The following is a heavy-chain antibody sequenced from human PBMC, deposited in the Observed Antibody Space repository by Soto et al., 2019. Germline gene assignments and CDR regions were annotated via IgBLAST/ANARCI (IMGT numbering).Heavy chain of an antibody. J-gene: IGHJ5*02. CDR1: GGSISSGDYY. Sequence: PSETLSLTCTVSGGSISSGDYYWSWIRQPPGKGLEWIGYIYYSGSTYYNPSLKSRVTISVDTSKNQFSLKLSSVTAADTAVYYCAREPLGIAAAGHNWFDPWGQGTLVTVSS. V-gene: IGHV4-30-4*01. D-gene: IGHD6-13*01. CDR3: AREPLGIAAAGHNWFDP. CDR2: IYYSGST.